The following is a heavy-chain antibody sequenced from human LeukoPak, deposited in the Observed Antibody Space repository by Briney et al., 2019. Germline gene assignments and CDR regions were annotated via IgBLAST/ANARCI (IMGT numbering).Heavy chain of an antibody. J-gene: IGHJ4*02. D-gene: IGHD5-12*01. Sequence: GGCLRLSCTDLGFYFRNYYMSRVRQAPGKGLEWVGNIKEDGSDKFYVGSVKGRFNISRENAKNSLYLQMHSLRGDHTAVYYCASSYDGDSHYWGQGSLVTVSS. CDR1: GFYFRNYY. V-gene: IGHV3-7*01. CDR2: IKEDGSDK. CDR3: ASSYDGDSHY.